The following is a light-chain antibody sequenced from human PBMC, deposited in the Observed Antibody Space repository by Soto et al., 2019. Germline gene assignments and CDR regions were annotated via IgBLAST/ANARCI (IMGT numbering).Light chain of an antibody. CDR2: DVN. CDR3: SSYSFTNNLV. CDR1: SSDVGSYDY. V-gene: IGLV2-8*01. Sequence: ALTQPPSASGSPGQSVTISCTGTSSDVGSYDYVSWYQQHPGKAPKLIIYDVNKWPAGVPDRFSGSKSGNTASLTVFGLRADDEADYYCSSYSFTNNLVFGTGTKVTVL. J-gene: IGLJ1*01.